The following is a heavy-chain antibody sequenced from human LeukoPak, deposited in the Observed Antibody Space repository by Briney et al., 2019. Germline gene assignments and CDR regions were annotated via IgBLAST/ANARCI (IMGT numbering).Heavy chain of an antibody. Sequence: SETLSLTCTVSGYSISSGYYWGWIRQPPGKGLEWIGSIYHSGSTYYNPSLKSRVTISVDTSKNQFSLKLSSVSAADTAVYYCARDGNALWGQGTLVTVSS. CDR3: ARDGNAL. CDR1: GYSISSGYY. V-gene: IGHV4-38-2*02. J-gene: IGHJ4*02. CDR2: IYHSGST. D-gene: IGHD1-1*01.